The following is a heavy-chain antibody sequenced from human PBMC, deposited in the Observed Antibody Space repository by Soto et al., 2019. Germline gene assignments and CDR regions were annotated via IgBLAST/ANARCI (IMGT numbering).Heavy chain of an antibody. CDR2: IIDDRSNK. CDR1: GFTFSSYA. D-gene: IGHD6-6*01. V-gene: IGHV3-30-3*01. CDR3: ARYTSSSSQFISGMDV. Sequence: PRESLRLACPAAGFTFSSYAMHWVRQVPGKGLGWVAVIIDDRSNKYYDESVKGRFTISRDNSKNTLYLQMNSLRAEDTAVYYCARYTSSSSQFISGMDVWGQGTTVTVSS. J-gene: IGHJ6*02.